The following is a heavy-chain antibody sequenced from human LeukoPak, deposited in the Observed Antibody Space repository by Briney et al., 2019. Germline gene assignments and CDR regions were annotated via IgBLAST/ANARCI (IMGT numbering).Heavy chain of an antibody. CDR2: IKQDGSEK. CDR1: GFTFSSYW. J-gene: IGHJ6*03. D-gene: IGHD5-18*01. CDR3: AREDDGIQLFPYYYYMDV. V-gene: IGHV3-7*01. Sequence: GGSLRLSCAASGFTFSSYWMSWVRQAPGKGLEWVANIKQDGSEKYYVDSVKGRFTISRDNAKNSLYLQMNSLRAEDTAVYYCAREDDGIQLFPYYYYMDVWGKGTTVTVSS.